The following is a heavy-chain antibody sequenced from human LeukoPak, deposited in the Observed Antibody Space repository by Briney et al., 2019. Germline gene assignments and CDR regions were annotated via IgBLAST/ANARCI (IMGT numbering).Heavy chain of an antibody. D-gene: IGHD3-22*01. V-gene: IGHV4-39*07. J-gene: IGHJ3*02. CDR1: GGSISSSSYY. CDR2: IYYSGST. Sequence: SETLSLTCTVSGGSISSSSYYWGWIRQPPGKGLEWIGSIYYSGSTYYNPSLKSRVTISVDTSKNQFSLKLSSVTAADTAVYYCASLDSSGWSDAFDIWGQGTMVTVSS. CDR3: ASLDSSGWSDAFDI.